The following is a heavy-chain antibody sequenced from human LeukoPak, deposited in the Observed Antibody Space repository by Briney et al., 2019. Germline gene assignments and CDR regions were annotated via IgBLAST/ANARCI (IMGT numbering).Heavy chain of an antibody. CDR1: GGSFSGYY. Sequence: SETLSLTCAVYGGSFSGYYWSWIRQPPGKGLEWIGEINHSGSTNYNPSLKSRVTISVDTSKNQSSLKLSSVTAADTAVYYCARGLGSGWYGGYYFDYWGQGTLVTVSS. V-gene: IGHV4-34*01. J-gene: IGHJ4*02. D-gene: IGHD6-19*01. CDR3: ARGLGSGWYGGYYFDY. CDR2: INHSGST.